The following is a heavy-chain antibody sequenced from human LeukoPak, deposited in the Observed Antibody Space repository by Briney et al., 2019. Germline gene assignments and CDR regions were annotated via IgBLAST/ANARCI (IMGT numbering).Heavy chain of an antibody. Sequence: ASVKVSCKASGYTFTSYGISWVRQAPGQGLEWMGWISAYNGNTNYAQKLQGRVAMTTDTSTSTAYMELRSLRSDDTAVYYCARDIVVVPAAITSYYYYGMDVWGQGTTVTVSS. J-gene: IGHJ6*02. D-gene: IGHD2-2*02. V-gene: IGHV1-18*01. CDR3: ARDIVVVPAAITSYYYYGMDV. CDR2: ISAYNGNT. CDR1: GYTFTSYG.